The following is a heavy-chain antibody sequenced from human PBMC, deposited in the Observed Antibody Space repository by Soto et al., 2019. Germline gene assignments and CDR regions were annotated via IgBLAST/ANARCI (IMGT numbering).Heavy chain of an antibody. D-gene: IGHD2-2*02. CDR2: IWYDGSNK. V-gene: IGHV3-33*01. CDR1: GFTFSSYG. J-gene: IGHJ6*03. CDR3: ARDQVPAAIDDYYYYMDV. Sequence: QVQLVESGGGVVQPGRSLRLSCAASGFTFSSYGMHWVRQAPGKGLEWVAVIWYDGSNKYYADSVKGRFTISRDNSKNTLYLQMNSLRAEDTAVYYCARDQVPAAIDDYYYYMDVWGKGTTVTVSS.